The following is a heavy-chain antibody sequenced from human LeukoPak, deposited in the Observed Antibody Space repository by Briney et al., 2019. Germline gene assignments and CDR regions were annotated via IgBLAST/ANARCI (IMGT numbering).Heavy chain of an antibody. V-gene: IGHV3-30*02. CDR3: AKDLPDRYSLEY. CDR1: GFTFRNYA. J-gene: IGHJ4*02. Sequence: WGSLTLSCAASGFTFRNYAMYWVRQAPGKGLEWVAFTNYDGSDRFYADSVKGRFTVSRDNPKNTLYLQMNSLRTEDTAVYYCAKDLPDRYSLEYWGQGTMVTVPS. D-gene: IGHD2-15*01. CDR2: TNYDGSDR.